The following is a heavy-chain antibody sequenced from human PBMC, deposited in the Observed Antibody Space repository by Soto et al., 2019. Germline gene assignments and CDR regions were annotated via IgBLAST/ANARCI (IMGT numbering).Heavy chain of an antibody. D-gene: IGHD3-3*02. CDR2: SSSKRRTI. CDR3: ARDYSSFGPFEY. J-gene: IGHJ4*01. V-gene: IGHV3-48*01. CDR1: GFTFSSYS. Sequence: GGSLRLSCAASGFTFSSYSMNWVRQAPGKGLERDSYSSSKRRTIYCADSVKGRFTISRDNAKNSLYLQMNSLRAEDTAVYYCARDYSSFGPFEYCGHGTLAPVSS.